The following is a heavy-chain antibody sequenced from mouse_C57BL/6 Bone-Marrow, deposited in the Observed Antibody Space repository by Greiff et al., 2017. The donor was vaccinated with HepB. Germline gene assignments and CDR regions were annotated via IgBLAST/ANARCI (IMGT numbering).Heavy chain of an antibody. CDR1: GFTFSSYG. J-gene: IGHJ4*01. Sequence: VKLVESGGDLVKPGGSLKLSCAASGFTFSSYGMSWVRQTPDKRLEWVATISSGGSYTYYPDSVKGRFTISRDNAKNTLYLQMSSLKSEDTAMYYCARLGYAMDYWGQGTSVTVSS. V-gene: IGHV5-6*02. CDR2: ISSGGSYT. CDR3: ARLGYAMDY.